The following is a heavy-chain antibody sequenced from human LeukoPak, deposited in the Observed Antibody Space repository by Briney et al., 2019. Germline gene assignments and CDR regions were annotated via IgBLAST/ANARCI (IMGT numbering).Heavy chain of an antibody. D-gene: IGHD3-10*01. Sequence: PSETLSLTCSVSAVAISSSSHYWGWIRQPPGGGLEWIGTIYYSGSTNYNPSLKSRVTMSVDTSKNQFSLKLSSVTAADTAVYYCARVSVVRGAADYYFDYWGQGTLVTVSS. J-gene: IGHJ4*02. V-gene: IGHV4-39*07. CDR2: IYYSGST. CDR1: AVAISSSSHY. CDR3: ARVSVVRGAADYYFDY.